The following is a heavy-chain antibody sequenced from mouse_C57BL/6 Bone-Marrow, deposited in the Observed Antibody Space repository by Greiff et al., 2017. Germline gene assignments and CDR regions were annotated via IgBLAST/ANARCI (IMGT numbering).Heavy chain of an antibody. CDR2: IYPRDGST. V-gene: IGHV1-78*01. J-gene: IGHJ4*01. CDR3: SSPIATVVAGYYAMDY. D-gene: IGHD1-1*01. CDR1: GYTFTDHT. Sequence: VQLQQSDAELVKPGASVKLSCKVSGYTFTDHTIHWMKQRPEQGLEWIGYIYPRDGSTNYNETFKGKATLTTDKSTSTAYMQLNSLTSEDTAVSFCSSPIATVVAGYYAMDYWGQGTSVTVSS.